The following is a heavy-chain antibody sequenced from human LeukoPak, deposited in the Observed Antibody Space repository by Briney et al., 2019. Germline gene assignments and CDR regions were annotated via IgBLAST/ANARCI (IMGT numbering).Heavy chain of an antibody. Sequence: GGSLRLSCAASGFTFSDYEMNWVRQAPGKGLEWLSHISISGTTTHYADSVKGRFTISRDDAKNLVFLQMNSLRVEDTAMYYCARDGVAGGFDYWGQGILVTVSS. CDR2: ISISGTTT. CDR1: GFTFSDYE. CDR3: ARDGVAGGFDY. J-gene: IGHJ4*02. D-gene: IGHD6-19*01. V-gene: IGHV3-11*04.